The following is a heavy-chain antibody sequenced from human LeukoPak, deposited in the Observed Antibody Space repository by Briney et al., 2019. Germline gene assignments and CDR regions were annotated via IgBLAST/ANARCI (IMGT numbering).Heavy chain of an antibody. Sequence: SVKVSCKASGGTFSSYAISWVRQAPGQGLEWMGGIIPIFGTANYAQKFQGRVTITADESTSTAYMELSSLRSEDTAVYYCARGLANWNYPLDAFDIWGHGTMVTVSS. CDR2: IIPIFGTA. D-gene: IGHD1-7*01. V-gene: IGHV1-69*13. CDR1: GGTFSSYA. CDR3: ARGLANWNYPLDAFDI. J-gene: IGHJ3*02.